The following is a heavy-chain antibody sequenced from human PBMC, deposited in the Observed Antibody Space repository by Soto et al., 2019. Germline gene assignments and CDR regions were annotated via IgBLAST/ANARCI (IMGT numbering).Heavy chain of an antibody. Sequence: GSLRLSCAASGFTFSSYSMNWVRQAPGKGLEWVSSISSSSSYIYYADSVKGRFTISRDNAKNSLYLQMNSLRAEDTAVYYCARDRMEEDYYDSSGYYRPFDYWGQGTLVTVSS. CDR1: GFTFSSYS. J-gene: IGHJ4*02. V-gene: IGHV3-21*01. CDR2: ISSSSSYI. D-gene: IGHD3-22*01. CDR3: ARDRMEEDYYDSSGYYRPFDY.